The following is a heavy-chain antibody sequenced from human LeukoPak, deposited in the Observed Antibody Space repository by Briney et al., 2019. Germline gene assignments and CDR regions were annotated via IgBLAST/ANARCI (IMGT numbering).Heavy chain of an antibody. Sequence: KPGGSLRLSCAASGFTFSSYSMSWVRQAPGKGLEWVSSITTSSTYISYADSVKGRFTISRDNAKNSLHLQMNSLRAEDTAVYYCARGKYSSGWFDYWGQGTLVTVSS. D-gene: IGHD6-19*01. V-gene: IGHV3-21*01. CDR3: ARGKYSSGWFDY. CDR1: GFTFSSYS. J-gene: IGHJ4*02. CDR2: ITTSSTYI.